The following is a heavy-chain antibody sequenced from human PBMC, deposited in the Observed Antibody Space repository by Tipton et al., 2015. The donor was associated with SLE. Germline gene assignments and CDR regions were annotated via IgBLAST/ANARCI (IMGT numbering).Heavy chain of an antibody. CDR3: ARPGSSYGYPYYFDY. V-gene: IGHV3-72*01. CDR1: GFTFSDHY. Sequence: SLRLSCAASGFTFSDHYMDWVRQAPGKGLEWIARARNKSNIYTTEYAASVKGRFTISRDDSKNSVYLQMNSLKAEDTAVYYCARPGSSYGYPYYFDYWGQGTLVTVSS. CDR2: ARNKSNIYTT. J-gene: IGHJ4*02. D-gene: IGHD5-18*01.